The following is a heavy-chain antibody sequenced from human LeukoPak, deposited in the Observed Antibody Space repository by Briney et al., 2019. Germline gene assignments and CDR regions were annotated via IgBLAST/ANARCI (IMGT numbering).Heavy chain of an antibody. D-gene: IGHD4-23*01. Sequence: VGSLSLSCAAPGIAPSTNMMTWPRQVPGKGLEYIATITSIGDTYYLDSVRGRFTLSRDISKNTVYLALNSLRAEDTAVYYCVKRPHYGGGNYVFEHWGQGTLVTVSS. J-gene: IGHJ4*02. CDR2: ITSIGDT. CDR1: GIAPSTNM. V-gene: IGHV3-21*04. CDR3: VKRPHYGGGNYVFEH.